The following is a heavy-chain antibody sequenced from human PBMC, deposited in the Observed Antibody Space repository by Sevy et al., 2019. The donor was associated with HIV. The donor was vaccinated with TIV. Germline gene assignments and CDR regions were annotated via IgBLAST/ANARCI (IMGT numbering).Heavy chain of an antibody. CDR2: IKSKTDGGTT. J-gene: IGHJ4*02. CDR3: TTKKDFWSGYFYFDY. Sequence: GGSLRLSCAASGFTFSKAWMNWVRQAPGKGLEWVGRIKSKTDGGTTDYAASVKGRFTISRDDSKNTLYLQMNSLKTDDTAVDYCTTKKDFWSGYFYFDYWGQGTLVTVSS. V-gene: IGHV3-15*05. D-gene: IGHD3-3*01. CDR1: GFTFSKAW.